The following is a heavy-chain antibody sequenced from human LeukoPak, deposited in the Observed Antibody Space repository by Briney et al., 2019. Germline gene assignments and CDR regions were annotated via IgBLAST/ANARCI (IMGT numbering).Heavy chain of an antibody. V-gene: IGHV3-21*01. D-gene: IGHD3-22*01. J-gene: IGHJ4*02. CDR2: ISSSSSYI. Sequence: GGSLRLSCAASGFTFSSYSMNWVRQAPGKGLEWVSFISSSSSYIYYADSVKGRFTISRDNAENSLYLQMNSLRAEDTAVYYCARDLRSSGYYAFDYWGQGTLVTVSS. CDR1: GFTFSSYS. CDR3: ARDLRSSGYYAFDY.